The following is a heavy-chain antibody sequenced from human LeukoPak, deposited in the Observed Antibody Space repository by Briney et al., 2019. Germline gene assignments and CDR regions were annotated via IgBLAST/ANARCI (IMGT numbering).Heavy chain of an antibody. CDR2: IYYSGST. D-gene: IGHD4-17*01. V-gene: IGHV4-59*01. CDR1: GGSISSYY. Sequence: SETLSLTCTVSGGSISSYYWSWLRQPPGKGLEWSGYIYYSGSTNYNPSLKSRVTISVATSKNQFSLKLSSVTAADTAVYYCASTTVTTGGVDYWGQGTLVTVSS. J-gene: IGHJ4*02. CDR3: ASTTVTTGGVDY.